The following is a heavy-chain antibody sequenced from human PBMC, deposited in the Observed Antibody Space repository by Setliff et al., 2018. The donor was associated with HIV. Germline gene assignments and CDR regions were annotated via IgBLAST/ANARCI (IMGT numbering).Heavy chain of an antibody. CDR3: TTAPFTMIIVDINKGAFDI. Sequence: GGSLRLSCAGSGFTFTDAWLSWVRQAPGKGLEWVARIKSKTNGGDGTADYATPVRGRLTISRDESRDTVYLQMNSLKTDDTDMYYCTTAPFTMIIVDINKGAFDIWGQGTMVTVSS. CDR2: IKSKTNGGDGTA. D-gene: IGHD3-22*01. V-gene: IGHV3-15*01. J-gene: IGHJ3*02. CDR1: GFTFTDAW.